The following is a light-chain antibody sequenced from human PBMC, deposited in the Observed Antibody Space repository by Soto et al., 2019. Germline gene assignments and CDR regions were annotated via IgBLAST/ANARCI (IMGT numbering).Light chain of an antibody. CDR1: SSDVGGYNY. Sequence: QSALTQPRSVSGSPGQSVTISCTGTSSDVGGYNYVSWYQQHPGKAPKLMNYDVSKRPSGVPDRFSGSKSGNTASLTISGLQAEDEADYYCCSYAGSYAPCVFGTGTKLTVL. CDR3: CSYAGSYAPCV. V-gene: IGLV2-11*01. J-gene: IGLJ1*01. CDR2: DVS.